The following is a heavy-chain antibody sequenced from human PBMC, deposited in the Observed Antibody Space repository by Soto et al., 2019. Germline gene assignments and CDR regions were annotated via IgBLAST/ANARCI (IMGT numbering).Heavy chain of an antibody. J-gene: IGHJ4*02. CDR2: SYYSRST. Sequence: LEIQSITCTVSGGSSVSTTYYWGWIRKPPGKGLEWIGSSYYSRSTYYNPSLKSRVTISVDTSKNQFSLKLTSVTAADTAVYYCARQVYCSTTACYEFDYWGQGTQVTVSS. CDR3: ARQVYCSTTACYEFDY. CDR1: GGSSVSTTYY. V-gene: IGHV4-39*01. D-gene: IGHD2-2*01.